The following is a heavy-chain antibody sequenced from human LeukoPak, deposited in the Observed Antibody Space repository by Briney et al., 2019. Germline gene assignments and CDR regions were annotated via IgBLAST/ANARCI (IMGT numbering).Heavy chain of an antibody. J-gene: IGHJ2*01. V-gene: IGHV4-59*01. CDR3: ASTAVEMATILDWYFDL. CDR1: GGSISSYY. D-gene: IGHD5-24*01. CDR2: IYYSGST. Sequence: PSETLSLTCTASGGSISSYYWSWIRQPPGKGLEWIGYIYYSGSTNYNPSLKSRVTISVDTSKNQFSLKLSSVTAADTAVYYCASTAVEMATILDWYFDLWGRGTLVTVSS.